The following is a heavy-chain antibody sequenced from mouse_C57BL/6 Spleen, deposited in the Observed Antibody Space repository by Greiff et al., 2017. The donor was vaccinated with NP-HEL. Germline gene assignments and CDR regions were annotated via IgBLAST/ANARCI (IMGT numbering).Heavy chain of an antibody. CDR1: GYTFTDYY. CDR3: ARSVITTGYGGYYFDY. CDR2: INPNNGGT. J-gene: IGHJ2*01. V-gene: IGHV1-26*01. D-gene: IGHD1-1*01. Sequence: VQLQQSGPELVKPGASVKISCKASGYTFTDYYMNWVKQSHGKSLEWIGDINPNNGGTSYNQKFKGKATLTVDKSSSTAYMERRSLTSEDSAVYYCARSVITTGYGGYYFDYWGKGTTLTVSA.